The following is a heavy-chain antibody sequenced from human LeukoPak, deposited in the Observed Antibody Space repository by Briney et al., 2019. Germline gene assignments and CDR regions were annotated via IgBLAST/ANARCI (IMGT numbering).Heavy chain of an antibody. J-gene: IGHJ4*02. Sequence: PSETLSLTCAVYGGSFSGYYWSWIRQPPGKGLEWIGYIYHSGSTYYNPSLKSRVTISVDRSKNQFSLKLSSVTAADTAVYYCARGPYCSGGSCYSGFDYWGQGTLVTVSS. V-gene: IGHV4-34*01. D-gene: IGHD2-15*01. CDR1: GGSFSGYY. CDR3: ARGPYCSGGSCYSGFDY. CDR2: IYHSGST.